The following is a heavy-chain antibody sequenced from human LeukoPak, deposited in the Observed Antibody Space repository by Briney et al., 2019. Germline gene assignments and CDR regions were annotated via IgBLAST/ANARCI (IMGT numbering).Heavy chain of an antibody. Sequence: GGSLRLSCAASGFTFNNYVMNWVRQAPGKGLEWVSSISAGGGGIYYADSVKGRFTVSRDDSKNTLYLQMNSLRVEDTALYYCAKESNGRRFDFDYWGQGTLATVSS. D-gene: IGHD1-26*01. V-gene: IGHV3-23*01. CDR3: AKESNGRRFDFDY. J-gene: IGHJ4*02. CDR2: ISAGGGGI. CDR1: GFTFNNYV.